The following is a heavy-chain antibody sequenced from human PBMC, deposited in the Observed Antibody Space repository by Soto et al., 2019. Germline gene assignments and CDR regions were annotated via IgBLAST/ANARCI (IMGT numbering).Heavy chain of an antibody. CDR1: GFTFSSYS. J-gene: IGHJ4*02. V-gene: IGHV3-48*01. CDR2: ISSSSSTI. Sequence: HPWGSLRLSCAASGFTFSSYSMNWVRQAPGKGLEWVSYISSSSSTIYYADSVKGRFTISRDNAKNSLYLQMNSLRAEDTAVYYCAREIRSSAFDYWGQGTLVTVSS. CDR3: AREIRSSAFDY.